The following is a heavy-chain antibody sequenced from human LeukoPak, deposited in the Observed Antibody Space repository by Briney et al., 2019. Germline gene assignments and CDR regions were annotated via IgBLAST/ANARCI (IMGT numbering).Heavy chain of an antibody. Sequence: GGSLRLSCAASGFTFSSYSMNWVRQAPGKGLEWVSSISSSSSYIYYADSVKGRFTISRDNAKNSLYLQMNSLRAEDTAVYYCARDAPLYSSSWSYYYMDVWGKGTTVTVSS. D-gene: IGHD6-13*01. V-gene: IGHV3-21*01. CDR3: ARDAPLYSSSWSYYYMDV. CDR2: ISSSSSYI. CDR1: GFTFSSYS. J-gene: IGHJ6*03.